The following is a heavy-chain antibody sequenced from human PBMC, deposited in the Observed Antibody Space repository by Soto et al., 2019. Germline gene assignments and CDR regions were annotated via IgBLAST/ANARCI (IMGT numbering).Heavy chain of an antibody. D-gene: IGHD3-10*01. CDR3: ARGPSGDKVDY. V-gene: IGHV4-30-4*01. Sequence: QVQLQESGPGLVEPSQTLSLTCTVSGDSISNGYYTWSWIRQPPGKDLEWIGHIYNSVNTYSNPSLKRRVTISADTSKNQVSLKLSSVTAADTAVYYCARGPSGDKVDYWGQGTLVTVSS. J-gene: IGHJ4*02. CDR2: IYNSVNT. CDR1: GDSISNGYYT.